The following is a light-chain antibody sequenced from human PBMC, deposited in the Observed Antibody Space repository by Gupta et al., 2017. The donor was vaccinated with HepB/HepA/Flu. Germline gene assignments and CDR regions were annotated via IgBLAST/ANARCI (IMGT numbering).Light chain of an antibody. CDR2: EVS. J-gene: IGLJ2*01. V-gene: IGLV2-23*02. CDR3: CSYAGSSTVV. Sequence: QSALTQPASVSGSPWQSITISYTGTSSDVGSYNLVSWYQQHPGKAHKLMIYEVSKRPSGVSNRFSGSKSGNTASLTISGLQAEDEADYYCCSYAGSSTVVFGGGTKLTVL. CDR1: SSDVGSYNL.